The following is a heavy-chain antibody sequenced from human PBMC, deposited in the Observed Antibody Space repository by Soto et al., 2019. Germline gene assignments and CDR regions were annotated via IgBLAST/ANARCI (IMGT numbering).Heavy chain of an antibody. V-gene: IGHV3-21*01. D-gene: IGHD6-13*01. J-gene: IGHJ4*02. CDR2: ISSSSSYI. CDR3: ARGDSSSWYY. CDR1: GFTFSSYS. Sequence: GESLKISCAASGFTFSSYSMNWVRQAPGKGLEWVSSISSSSSYIYYADSVKGRFTISRDNAKNSLYLQMNSLRAEDTAVYYCARGDSSSWYYWGQGTLVTVSS.